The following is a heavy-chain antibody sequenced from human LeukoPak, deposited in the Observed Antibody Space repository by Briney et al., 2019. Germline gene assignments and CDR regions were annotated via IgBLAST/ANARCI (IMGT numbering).Heavy chain of an antibody. CDR1: GGSISSYY. V-gene: IGHV4-59*08. CDR2: IYYSGST. CDR3: AGNWNDVGIDY. Sequence: PSETLSLTCTVSGGSISSYYWSWIRQPPGKGLEWIGYIYYSGSTYYNPSLKSRVTISVDTSKNQFSLKLSSVTAADTAVYYCAGNWNDVGIDYWGQGTLVTVSS. J-gene: IGHJ4*02. D-gene: IGHD1-20*01.